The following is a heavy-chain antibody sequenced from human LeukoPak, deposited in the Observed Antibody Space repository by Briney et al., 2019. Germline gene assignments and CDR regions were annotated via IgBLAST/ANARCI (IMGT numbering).Heavy chain of an antibody. V-gene: IGHV3-23*01. CDR2: IGGSGSST. CDR3: AKVDNVAAAGGLDY. D-gene: IGHD6-13*01. CDR1: GFTFSSYA. J-gene: IGHJ4*02. Sequence: PGGSLRLSCAASGFTFSSYAMNWVRQAPGKGLDWVSAIGGSGSSTYYADSVKGRFTISRDNSKNTLYLQMNSLRAEDTAVYYCAKVDNVAAAGGLDYWGQGTLVTVSS.